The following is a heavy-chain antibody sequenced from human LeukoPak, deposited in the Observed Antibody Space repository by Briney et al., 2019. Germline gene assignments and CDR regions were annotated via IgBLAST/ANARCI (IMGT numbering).Heavy chain of an antibody. J-gene: IGHJ5*02. Sequence: ASVKVSCKASGYPFSNYGVSWVRQAPGQGLEWMGWISSYSGKTKYAQRFQGRVIMTTDTSTSTAYMELRSLRSDDTAVFYCARDFWVRHSAPAPKDLWGQGTLVTVSS. CDR1: GYPFSNYG. CDR2: ISSYSGKT. CDR3: ARDFWVRHSAPAPKDL. V-gene: IGHV1-18*01. D-gene: IGHD2-2*01.